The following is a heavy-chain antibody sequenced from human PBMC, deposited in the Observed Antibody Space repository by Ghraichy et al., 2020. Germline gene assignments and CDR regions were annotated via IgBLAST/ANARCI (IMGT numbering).Heavy chain of an antibody. Sequence: ASVKLSCKASGYTFSRYYMQWVRQAPGQGLEWMGIINPSGGDTTYAQKFQGRVSMTRDTSTRTVYMELSSLRFEDTAVYYCARDHWAAADYYYYGMDVWGQGTTVTVSS. J-gene: IGHJ6*02. CDR2: INPSGGDT. CDR1: GYTFSRYY. V-gene: IGHV1-46*03. D-gene: IGHD6-25*01. CDR3: ARDHWAAADYYYYGMDV.